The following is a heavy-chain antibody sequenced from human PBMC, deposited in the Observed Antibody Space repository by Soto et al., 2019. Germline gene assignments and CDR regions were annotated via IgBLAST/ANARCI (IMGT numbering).Heavy chain of an antibody. Sequence: GGSLRLSCTASGFTFGDYAMSWFRQAPGKGLEWVGFIRSKAYGGTTEYAASVKGRFTISRDDSKSIAYLQMNSLKTEDTAVYYCTRAGKWQQLVLRLFDYWGQGTLVTVSS. D-gene: IGHD6-13*01. V-gene: IGHV3-49*03. CDR2: IRSKAYGGTT. CDR3: TRAGKWQQLVLRLFDY. J-gene: IGHJ4*02. CDR1: GFTFGDYA.